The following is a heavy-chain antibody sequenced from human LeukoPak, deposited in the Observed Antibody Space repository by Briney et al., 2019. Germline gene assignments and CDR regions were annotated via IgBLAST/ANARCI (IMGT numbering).Heavy chain of an antibody. J-gene: IGHJ4*02. CDR1: GFTFSSYG. D-gene: IGHD6-6*01. V-gene: IGHV3-7*01. Sequence: PGGSLRLSCAASGFTFSSYGMHWVRQAPGKGLEWVANIKQDGSEKYYVDSVKGRFTVSRDNAKNSLYLQMNSLRAEDTAVYYCARVYRSSSGYCFDFWGQGTLVTVSS. CDR2: IKQDGSEK. CDR3: ARVYRSSSGYCFDF.